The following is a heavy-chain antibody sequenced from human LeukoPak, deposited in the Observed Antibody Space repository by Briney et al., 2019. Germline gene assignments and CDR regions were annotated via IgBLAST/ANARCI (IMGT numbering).Heavy chain of an antibody. Sequence: GGSLRLSCAASGFTVSSSYMNWVRQAPGKGLEWVSLIYSGGGTYYADSVKGRFTISRDNSKNTLYLQMNSLRAEDTAVYYCARNYYDSSTYYYFDYWGQGTLVTVSS. CDR2: IYSGGGT. D-gene: IGHD3-22*01. V-gene: IGHV3-66*01. CDR1: GFTVSSSY. J-gene: IGHJ4*02. CDR3: ARNYYDSSTYYYFDY.